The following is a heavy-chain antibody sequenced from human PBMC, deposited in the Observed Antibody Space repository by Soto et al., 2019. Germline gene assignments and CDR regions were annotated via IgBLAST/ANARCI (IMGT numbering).Heavy chain of an antibody. D-gene: IGHD1-20*01. CDR2: VVPILATA. CDR1: GGTFSSYS. Sequence: SVQVSCKASGGTFSSYSFSWVRHAPGQGLEWMGGVVPILATANYAQKFQGRVTITADESTSTAYMELNSLGSEDTAMYYCARAVGRTQITHAFDIWGKGKMVTV. CDR3: ARAVGRTQITHAFDI. V-gene: IGHV1-69*13. J-gene: IGHJ3*02.